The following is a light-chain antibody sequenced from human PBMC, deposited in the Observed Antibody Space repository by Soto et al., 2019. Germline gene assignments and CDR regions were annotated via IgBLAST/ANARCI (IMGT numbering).Light chain of an antibody. CDR2: AAS. V-gene: IGKV1-39*01. CDR1: QSISNY. Sequence: DMEMTQSPSSLSASVGDRVTITCRARQSISNYLNWYQHKPGKVPKLLIYAASSLQSGVPTRFSGSGSGTDFTLTINSLQPEDFATYSCQQSYGTPLTFGGGTKVEIK. J-gene: IGKJ4*01. CDR3: QQSYGTPLT.